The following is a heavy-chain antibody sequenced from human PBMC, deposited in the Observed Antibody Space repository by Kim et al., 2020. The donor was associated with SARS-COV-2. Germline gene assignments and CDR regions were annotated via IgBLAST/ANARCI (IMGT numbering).Heavy chain of an antibody. D-gene: IGHD3-3*01. CDR1: GGTFSSYA. CDR2: IIPILGIA. V-gene: IGHV1-69*04. Sequence: SVKVSCKASGGTFSSYAISWVRQAPGQGLEWMGRIIPILGIANYAQKFQGRVTITADKSTSTAYMELSSLRSEDTAVYYCARGYYDFWSGYYYYYGMDVWGQGTKVTVSS. J-gene: IGHJ6*02. CDR3: ARGYYDFWSGYYYYYGMDV.